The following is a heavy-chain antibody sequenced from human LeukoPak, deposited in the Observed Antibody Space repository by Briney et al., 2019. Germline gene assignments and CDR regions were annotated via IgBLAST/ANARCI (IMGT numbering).Heavy chain of an antibody. V-gene: IGHV3-30*18. J-gene: IGHJ4*02. CDR1: GFTFSSYG. CDR2: ISYDGSNK. Sequence: GGSLRLSCAASGFTFSSYGMHWVRQAPGKGLEWVAVISYDGSNKYYADSVKGRFTISRDNSKNTLYLQMNSLRAEDTAVYYCAKEGRSDKEYYFDYWGQGTLVTVSS. CDR3: AKEGRSDKEYYFDY.